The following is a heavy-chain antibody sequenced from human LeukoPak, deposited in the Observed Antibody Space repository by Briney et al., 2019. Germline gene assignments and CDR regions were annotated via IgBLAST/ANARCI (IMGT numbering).Heavy chain of an antibody. V-gene: IGHV3-30*02. CDR1: GFTFSTSG. CDR3: AKVGGSSWSFFFDY. J-gene: IGHJ4*02. CDR2: IPYDGSNK. D-gene: IGHD6-13*01. Sequence: GGSLRLSCAASGFTFSTSGMHWVRQAPGKGLEWVAFIPYDGSNKYYADSVKGRFTISRDNSKNTLYLQTDSLRAEDTAVYHCAKVGGSSWSFFFDYWGQGTLVTVSS.